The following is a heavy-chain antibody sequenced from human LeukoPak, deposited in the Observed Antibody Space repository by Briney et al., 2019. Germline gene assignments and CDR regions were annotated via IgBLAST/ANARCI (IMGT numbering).Heavy chain of an antibody. J-gene: IGHJ5*02. Sequence: ASANVSRKASGYTFTSYDINWVRQATGQGLEWMGWMNPNSGNTGYAQKFQGRVTMTRDTSTSTVYMELSSLRSEDTAVYYCARGYSSSWASGEFDPWGQGTLVTVSS. V-gene: IGHV1-8*02. D-gene: IGHD6-13*01. CDR1: GYTFTSYD. CDR2: MNPNSGNT. CDR3: ARGYSSSWASGEFDP.